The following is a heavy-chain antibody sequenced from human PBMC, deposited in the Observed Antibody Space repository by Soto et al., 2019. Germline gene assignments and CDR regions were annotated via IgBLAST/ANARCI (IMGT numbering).Heavy chain of an antibody. CDR3: ARDQGGSYHY. Sequence: QVQLVQSGAEVKKPGASVKVSCKASGYTFTSYGISWVRQVPGQGLEWMGWISAYNGKTNYAHKLQGRVTMTTDTATITAYKELRSLRSDDTTVYYCARDQGGSYHYWGQGPLVTVSS. V-gene: IGHV1-18*01. CDR2: ISAYNGKT. CDR1: GYTFTSYG. D-gene: IGHD1-26*01. J-gene: IGHJ4*02.